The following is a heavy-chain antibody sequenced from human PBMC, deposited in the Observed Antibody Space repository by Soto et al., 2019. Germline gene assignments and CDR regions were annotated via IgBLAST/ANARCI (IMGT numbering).Heavy chain of an antibody. CDR3: ARESRDGYRNFYS. D-gene: IGHD5-12*01. CDR2: IYHGGST. V-gene: IGHV4-30-2*06. J-gene: IGHJ4*02. CDR1: GGSISSGGYS. Sequence: QLQLQESGPGLVKPSQTLSLTCAVSGGSISSGGYSWNWIRQSPAQGLEWIGCIYHGGSTYYNPSLHSRVTLSVDRSKNHFSLNVTSVTAADAAVYFCARESRDGYRNFYSWGEGILVTVSS.